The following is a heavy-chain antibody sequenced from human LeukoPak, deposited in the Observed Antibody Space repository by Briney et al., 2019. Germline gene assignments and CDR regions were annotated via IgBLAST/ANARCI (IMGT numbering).Heavy chain of an antibody. V-gene: IGHV4-34*01. J-gene: IGHJ4*02. CDR2: INHSGST. Sequence: PGGSLRLSCAASGFTFSSYAMSWIRQPPGKGLEWIGEINHSGSTNYNPSLKSRVTISVDTSKNQFSLKLSSVTAADTAVYYCARAGYSSSWSPNFDYWGQGTLVTVSS. CDR3: ARAGYSSSWSPNFDY. CDR1: GFTFSSYA. D-gene: IGHD6-13*01.